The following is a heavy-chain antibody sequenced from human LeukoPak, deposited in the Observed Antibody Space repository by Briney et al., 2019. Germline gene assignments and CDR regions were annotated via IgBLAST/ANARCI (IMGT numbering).Heavy chain of an antibody. J-gene: IGHJ3*02. D-gene: IGHD3-22*01. CDR1: GFTFSDYY. CDR2: ISSSGSTI. V-gene: IGHV3-11*01. Sequence: GGSLRLSCAASGFTFSDYYMSWIRQAPGKGLEWVSYISSSGSTIYYADSVKGRFTISRDNAKNSLYLQMNSLRAEDTAVYYCASPYYYDSSGYHDAFDIWGQGTMVTVSS. CDR3: ASPYYYDSSGYHDAFDI.